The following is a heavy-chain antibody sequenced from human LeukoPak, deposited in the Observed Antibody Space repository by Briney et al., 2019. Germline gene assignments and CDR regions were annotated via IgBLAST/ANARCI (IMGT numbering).Heavy chain of an antibody. CDR3: AKGEGGYGDCFDY. Sequence: GGSLRLSCAASGFTFSSYAMSWVRQAPGKGLEWVSDISGSGGSTYYADSVKGRFTISRDNSKNTLYLQMNSLRAEDTAVYYCAKGEGGYGDCFDYWGQGTLVTLSS. CDR1: GFTFSSYA. J-gene: IGHJ4*02. D-gene: IGHD4-17*01. CDR2: ISGSGGST. V-gene: IGHV3-23*01.